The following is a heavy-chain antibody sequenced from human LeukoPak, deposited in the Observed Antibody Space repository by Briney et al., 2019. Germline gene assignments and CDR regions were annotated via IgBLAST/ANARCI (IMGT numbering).Heavy chain of an antibody. CDR2: ISYDGSNK. J-gene: IGHJ4*02. CDR1: GFTFSNYG. CDR3: AKLPFYCSTTSCYAFDY. D-gene: IGHD2-2*01. Sequence: GGSLRLFCAASGFTFSNYGMHWVRQAPGKGLEWVALISYDGSNKYYADSVKGRFTISRDNSKNTLSLQMNSLRAEDTAVYYCAKLPFYCSTTSCYAFDYWGQGTLVTVSS. V-gene: IGHV3-30*18.